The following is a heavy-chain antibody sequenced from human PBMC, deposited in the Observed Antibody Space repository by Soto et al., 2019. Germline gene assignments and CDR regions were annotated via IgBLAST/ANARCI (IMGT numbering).Heavy chain of an antibody. D-gene: IGHD5-18*01. Sequence: QVQLVQSGAEVKKPGSSVKVSCKASGGTFSSYAISWVRQVPGQGLEWMGGIIPIFGTANYAQKFQGRVTITADESTSTAHMELSSLRSEDTAVYYCARDLVNTATPNQFDSWGQGTLVTVSS. CDR3: ARDLVNTATPNQFDS. V-gene: IGHV1-69*01. CDR1: GGTFSSYA. CDR2: IIPIFGTA. J-gene: IGHJ4*02.